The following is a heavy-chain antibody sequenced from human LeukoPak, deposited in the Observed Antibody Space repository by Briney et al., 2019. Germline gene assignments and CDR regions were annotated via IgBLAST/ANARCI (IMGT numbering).Heavy chain of an antibody. Sequence: GGSLRLSCAASGFTFNNHWMSWVRQAPGKGLEWVANIRHDGSDKKYVDSVKGRFAISRDNAENLLFLQMNSPRAEDTAVYYCAKGSSSSRPYYFDYWGQGTLVTVSS. V-gene: IGHV3-7*03. CDR2: IRHDGSDK. CDR1: GFTFNNHW. CDR3: AKGSSSSRPYYFDY. J-gene: IGHJ4*02. D-gene: IGHD6-13*01.